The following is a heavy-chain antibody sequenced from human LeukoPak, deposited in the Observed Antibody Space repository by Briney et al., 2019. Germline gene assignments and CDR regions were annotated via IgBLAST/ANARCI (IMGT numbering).Heavy chain of an antibody. D-gene: IGHD3-22*01. CDR1: GFTFSDYY. V-gene: IGHV3-11*01. Sequence: AGGSLGLSCAASGFTFSDYYMSWIRQAPGKGLEWVSYISSSGSTIYYADSVKGRFTISRDNAKNSLYLQMNSLRAEDTAVYYCARESDSSGYHYYYYGMDVWGQGTTVTVSS. J-gene: IGHJ6*02. CDR2: ISSSGSTI. CDR3: ARESDSSGYHYYYYGMDV.